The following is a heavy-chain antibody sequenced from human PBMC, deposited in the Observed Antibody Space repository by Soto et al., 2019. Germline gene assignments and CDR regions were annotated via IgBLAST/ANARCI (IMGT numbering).Heavy chain of an antibody. CDR1: GDSINSADYY. CDR2: IYYSRSD. CDR3: ARVVQFYDSSGYSFYYFDY. V-gene: IGHV4-30-4*01. D-gene: IGHD3-22*01. J-gene: IGHJ4*02. Sequence: SETLSLTCTVSGDSINSADYYWSWLRQPPGKGLEWIGYIYYSRSDYYNPSLGRRATITIDTSRNQFSLNLMSVTAADTAVYYCARVVQFYDSSGYSFYYFDYWGQGALVPVSS.